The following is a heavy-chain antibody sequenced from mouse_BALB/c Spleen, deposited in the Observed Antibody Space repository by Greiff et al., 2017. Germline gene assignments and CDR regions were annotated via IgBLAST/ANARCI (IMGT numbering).Heavy chain of an antibody. J-gene: IGHJ2*01. CDR2: ISSGSSTI. Sequence: DVQLVESGGGLVQPGGSRKLSCAASGFTFSSFGMHWVRQAPEKGLEWVAYISSGSSTIYYADTVKGRFTISRDNPKNTLFLQMTSLRSEDTAMYYCARSDYGSSPYFDYWGQGTTLTVSS. V-gene: IGHV5-17*02. D-gene: IGHD1-1*01. CDR1: GFTFSSFG. CDR3: ARSDYGSSPYFDY.